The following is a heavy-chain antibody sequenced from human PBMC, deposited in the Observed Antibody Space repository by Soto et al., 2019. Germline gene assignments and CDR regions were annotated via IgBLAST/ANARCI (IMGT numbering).Heavy chain of an antibody. CDR1: GIPFSSTY. Sequence: GGSLRLSCAACGIPFSSTYMNWVRQAPGKGLEWVGRIKSKTVGETTDYSAPVKGRFALSRDDSKNTVSLQMNSLKSEDTAIYYCTTDNCRSSTCYLNFWGQGALVTVSS. D-gene: IGHD2-2*01. V-gene: IGHV3-15*07. CDR3: TTDNCRSSTCYLNF. J-gene: IGHJ4*02. CDR2: IKSKTVGETT.